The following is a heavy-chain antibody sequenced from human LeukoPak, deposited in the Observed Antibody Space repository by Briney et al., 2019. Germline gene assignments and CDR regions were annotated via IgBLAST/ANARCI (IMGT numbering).Heavy chain of an antibody. V-gene: IGHV4-34*01. CDR2: INHSGST. J-gene: IGHJ3*02. Sequence: SETLSLTCAVYGGSFSGYYWSWIRQPPGKGLECIGEINHSGSTNYNPSLKSRVTISVDTSKNQFSLKLSYVTAADTAAYYCARGLRYFDRRGAFDIWGQGTMVTVSS. CDR1: GGSFSGYY. D-gene: IGHD3-9*01. CDR3: ARGLRYFDRRGAFDI.